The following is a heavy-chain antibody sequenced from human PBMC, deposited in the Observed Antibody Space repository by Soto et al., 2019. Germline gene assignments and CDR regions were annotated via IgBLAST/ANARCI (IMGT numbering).Heavy chain of an antibody. CDR3: RAYTYGQGVDY. Sequence: EVQLLESGGGLVQPGGSLRLSCVASGFTFSAYDMNWVRQAPGKGLEWVSVVNGNGGSTYYADSVKGRFTISRDDSKNTVYLQMNSLRAEDTAVYYCRAYTYGQGVDYWGQETLVTVSS. D-gene: IGHD5-18*01. CDR2: VNGNGGST. V-gene: IGHV3-23*01. J-gene: IGHJ4*02. CDR1: GFTFSAYD.